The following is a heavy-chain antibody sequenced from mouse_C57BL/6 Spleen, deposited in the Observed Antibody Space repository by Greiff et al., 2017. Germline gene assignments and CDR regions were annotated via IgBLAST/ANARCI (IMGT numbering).Heavy chain of an antibody. CDR3: AREGTTVVPGDY. CDR2: IYPSDGSP. V-gene: IGHV1-85*01. CDR1: GYTFTSYD. J-gene: IGHJ2*01. Sequence: QVQLKQSGPELVKPGASVKLSCKASGYTFTSYDINWVKQRPGQGLEWIGWIYPSDGSPTYNETFKGKATLTVDTSSSTADMELHSLTSEDAAVYFCAREGTTVVPGDYWGQGTTLTVSS. D-gene: IGHD1-1*01.